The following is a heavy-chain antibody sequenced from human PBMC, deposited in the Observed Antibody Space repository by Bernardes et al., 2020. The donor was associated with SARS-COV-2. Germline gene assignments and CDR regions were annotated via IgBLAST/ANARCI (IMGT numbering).Heavy chain of an antibody. Sequence: TLHVTGTFSGDSVSCSSYFWGWIRPPPGKGLEWIGSIYSGGITYYNPSLKSRATISVDTSKNQFSLRLTSVTAADTAVYYCARGLEHDYVWGSSRSDAIDGWGQGTKVTVSS. V-gene: IGHV4-39*01. J-gene: IGHJ3*01. CDR2: IYSGGIT. D-gene: IGHD3-16*02. CDR3: ARGLEHDYVWGSSRSDAIDG. CDR1: GDSVSCSSYF.